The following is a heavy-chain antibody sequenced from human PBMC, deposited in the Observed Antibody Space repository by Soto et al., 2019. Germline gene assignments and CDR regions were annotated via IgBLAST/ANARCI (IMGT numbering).Heavy chain of an antibody. CDR1: GGSISSSNW. V-gene: IGHV4-4*02. CDR2: IYHSGNT. J-gene: IGHJ4*02. CDR3: ASRWGEARVDC. D-gene: IGHD3-10*01. Sequence: QVQLQESGPGLVKPSGTLSLTCAVSGGSISSSNWWSWVRQPPGKGLDWIGEIYHSGNTNYNPSLNSRVTIAVDKARTHFSLKRSSATAAATAVSYCASRWGEARVDCWGPGTLVTVCS.